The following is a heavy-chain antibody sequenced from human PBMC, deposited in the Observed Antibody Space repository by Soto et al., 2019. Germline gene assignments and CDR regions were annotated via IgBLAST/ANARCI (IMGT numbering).Heavy chain of an antibody. J-gene: IGHJ4*02. CDR1: GCTFRSYV. Sequence: QVQLVESVGGVVQPGTSLRLSCVGSGCTFRSYVIHWVRQAPGNGLEWVALTSYDGSNNFYGDSVKGRFTISIHNSRNTVELPRDSNIFGDTALYYCARWGTTVGLGLWGKSTLVSVS. V-gene: IGHV3-33*05. CDR2: TSYDGSNN. D-gene: IGHD4-17*01. CDR3: ARWGTTVGLGL.